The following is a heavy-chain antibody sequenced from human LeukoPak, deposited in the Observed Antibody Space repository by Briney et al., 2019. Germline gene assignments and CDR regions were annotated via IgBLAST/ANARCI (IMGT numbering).Heavy chain of an antibody. CDR2: IYYSGST. V-gene: IGHV4-61*01. J-gene: IGHJ5*02. D-gene: IGHD4-17*01. CDR3: AREPTRETLNWFDP. Sequence: PSETLSLTCTVSGGSVSSGSYYWSWIRQPPGKGLEWIGYIYYSGSTNYNPSLKSRVTISVDKSKNQFSLKLSSVTAADTAVYYCAREPTRETLNWFDPWGQGTLVTVSS. CDR1: GGSVSSGSYY.